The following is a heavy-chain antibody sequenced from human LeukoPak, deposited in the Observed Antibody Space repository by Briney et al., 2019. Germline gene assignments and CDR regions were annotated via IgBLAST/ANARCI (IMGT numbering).Heavy chain of an antibody. CDR2: IKQDGSEK. CDR3: AILTPGIAVAGPFDY. J-gene: IGHJ4*02. D-gene: IGHD6-19*01. V-gene: IGHV3-7*01. CDR1: GFTFSSYW. Sequence: PGGSLRLSCAASGFTFSSYWMSWVRQAPGKGLEWVANIKQDGSEKYYVDSVKGRFTISRDNAKNSLYLQMNSLRAEDTAVYYCAILTPGIAVAGPFDYWGQGTPVTVSS.